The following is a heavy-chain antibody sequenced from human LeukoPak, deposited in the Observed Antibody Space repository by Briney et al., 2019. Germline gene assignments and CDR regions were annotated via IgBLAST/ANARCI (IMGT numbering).Heavy chain of an antibody. J-gene: IGHJ4*02. Sequence: PGASLRLSCAASGFIFSNYAMSRVRQAPGKGLEWVSAIGGRDGGTYYADSVKGRFTVSRDDPKNTLYLQMNTLRAEDAAVYYCAKWGDYDILTGYYDSDYWGQGTLVTVSA. D-gene: IGHD3-9*01. CDR3: AKWGDYDILTGYYDSDY. CDR2: IGGRDGGT. V-gene: IGHV3-23*01. CDR1: GFIFSNYA.